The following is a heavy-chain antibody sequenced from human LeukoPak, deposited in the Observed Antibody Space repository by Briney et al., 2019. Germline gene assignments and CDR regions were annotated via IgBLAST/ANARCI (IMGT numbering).Heavy chain of an antibody. CDR3: TRGQPLDK. Sequence: HPGRSLRLSCAASGFTFDDYAMHWVRQAPGKGLEWVSGISWNSGSIGYADSVKGRFTISRDNAKNSLYLQMDSLRADDTAVYYCTRGQPLDKWGQGTLVIVSS. J-gene: IGHJ4*02. D-gene: IGHD6-13*01. CDR2: ISWNSGSI. V-gene: IGHV3-9*01. CDR1: GFTFDDYA.